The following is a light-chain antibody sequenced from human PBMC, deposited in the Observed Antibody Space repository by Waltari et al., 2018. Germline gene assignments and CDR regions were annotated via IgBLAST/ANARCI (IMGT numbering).Light chain of an antibody. CDR2: GNT. J-gene: IGLJ1*01. V-gene: IGLV1-40*01. Sequence: QSVLTQPPSESGAPGQRVTISCTGSSSNIGAPYDVHWYQHVPGTAPKVLIYGNTNRPSGVHDRFSASKSGTSTSLAITGLQAEDEGYYYCQSYDSNLSGLVFGTGTKVTVL. CDR1: SSNIGAPYD. CDR3: QSYDSNLSGLV.